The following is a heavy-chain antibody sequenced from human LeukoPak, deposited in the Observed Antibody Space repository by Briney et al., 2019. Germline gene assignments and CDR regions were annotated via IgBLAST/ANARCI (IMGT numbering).Heavy chain of an antibody. J-gene: IGHJ4*02. CDR2: IRSSGDII. CDR1: GFTLSSYS. V-gene: IGHV3-48*02. CDR3: VRDPDALDY. Sequence: GGSLRLSCVASGFTLSSYSMNWVRQAPGKGLEWVSYIRSSGDIIYYADSVKGRFTISRDTAKNSVYLQMNSLRDEDTAVYYCVRDPDALDYWGQGTLATVSS.